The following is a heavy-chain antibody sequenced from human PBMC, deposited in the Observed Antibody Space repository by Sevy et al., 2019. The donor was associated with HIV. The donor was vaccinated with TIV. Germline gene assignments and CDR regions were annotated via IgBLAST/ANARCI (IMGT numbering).Heavy chain of an antibody. J-gene: IGHJ4*02. D-gene: IGHD3-22*01. CDR3: CRFFYERRAXSGX. CDR2: IRSKSKGHAT. CDR1: GXXFSGSA. Sequence: GGSLRLSCAGSGXXFSGSAIHXVRXAPGKGLEWVGRIRSKSKGHATEYAESVKGRFTISRDDSKNTAYLQMNRLKTEDTAVYYCCRFFYERRAXSGXWGQGSLVTVSS. V-gene: IGHV3-73*01.